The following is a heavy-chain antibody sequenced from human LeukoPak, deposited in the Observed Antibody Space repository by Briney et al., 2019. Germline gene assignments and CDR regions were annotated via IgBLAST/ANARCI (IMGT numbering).Heavy chain of an antibody. CDR3: ARDFETTTYYYDSSGYELRNYGMDV. J-gene: IGHJ6*02. CDR1: GFTFSSYA. CDR2: ISYDGSNK. V-gene: IGHV3-30-3*01. D-gene: IGHD3-22*01. Sequence: GGSLRLSCAASGFTFSSYAMHWVRQAPGKGLEWVAVISYDGSNKYYADSVKGRFTISRDNSKNTLYLQMNSLRAEDTAVYYCARDFETTTYYYDSSGYELRNYGMDVWGQGTTVTVSS.